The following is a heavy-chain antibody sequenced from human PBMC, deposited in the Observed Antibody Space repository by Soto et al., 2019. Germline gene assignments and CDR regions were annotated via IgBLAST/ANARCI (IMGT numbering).Heavy chain of an antibody. D-gene: IGHD1-26*01. J-gene: IGHJ3*01. V-gene: IGHV3-30*18. CDR2: ISYDGSRK. CDR1: GFSFSSYD. Sequence: PGESLRLSCTASGFSFSSYDIHWVRQAPGKGLEWVALISYDGSRKYYADSVKGLFTISRDNSKNTLYLEVNSLRTEDTAVYYCAKAYSGPFDVWGQGTMVTVSS. CDR3: AKAYSGPFDV.